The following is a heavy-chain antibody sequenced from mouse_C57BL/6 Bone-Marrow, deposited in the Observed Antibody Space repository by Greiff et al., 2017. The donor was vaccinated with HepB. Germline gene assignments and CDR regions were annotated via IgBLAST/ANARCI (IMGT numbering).Heavy chain of an antibody. Sequence: QVQLKQPGPELVKPGASVKISCKASGYAFSSSWMNWVKQRPGKGLEWIGRIYPGDGDTNYNGKFKGKATLTADTSSSTAYMQLSSLTSEDSAVYVYEDVGCYDSMDYWGQGTSVTVSS. CDR3: EDVGCYDSMDY. CDR2: IYPGDGDT. J-gene: IGHJ4*01. V-gene: IGHV1-82*01. CDR1: GYAFSSSW. D-gene: IGHD3-3*01.